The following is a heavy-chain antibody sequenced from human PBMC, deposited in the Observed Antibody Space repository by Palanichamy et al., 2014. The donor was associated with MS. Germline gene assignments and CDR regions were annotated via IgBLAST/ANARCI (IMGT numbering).Heavy chain of an antibody. CDR1: GFSLSTSGVG. CDR2: IHWNDDK. J-gene: IGHJ4*01. V-gene: IGHV2-5*01. Sequence: QLTLKESGPTLVKPTQTLTLTCTFSGFSLSTSGVGVGWIRQPPGEALEWLALIHWNDDKRYSPSLKTRLTITKDTSKNQVVLTMTNMDPVDTATYYCAVRRDSGSHYSFYYWGQGTLVTVSS. CDR3: AVRRDSGSHYSFYY. D-gene: IGHD1-26*01.